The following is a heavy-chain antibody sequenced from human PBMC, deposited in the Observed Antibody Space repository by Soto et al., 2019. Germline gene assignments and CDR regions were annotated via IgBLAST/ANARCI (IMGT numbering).Heavy chain of an antibody. CDR3: AKDRQRDAWYEDY. D-gene: IGHD6-13*01. CDR1: GFSFSSYA. V-gene: IGHV3-23*01. J-gene: IGHJ4*02. Sequence: AVGSLRVSCVASGFSFSSYAMSWVRQAPGKGLEWVSVISGSDGSTYYADSVKGRFTISRDDSKNTLYLQMNSLRAEDTAVYYCAKDRQRDAWYEDYWGQGTLVTVSS. CDR2: ISGSDGST.